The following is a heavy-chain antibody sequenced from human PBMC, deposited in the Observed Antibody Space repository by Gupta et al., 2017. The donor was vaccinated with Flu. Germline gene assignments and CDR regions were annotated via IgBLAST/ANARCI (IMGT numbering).Heavy chain of an antibody. Sequence: EVQLVESGGGLVQPGRSLRLSCAAFGFTFDDHAMHWVRQAQGKGLEWVSGISWNSGSIGYADSVKGRFTISRDNAKNSLYLQMNSLRAEDTALYYCAKDLNGRWSSTSCYILWFDPWGQGTLVTVSS. V-gene: IGHV3-9*01. CDR2: ISWNSGSI. D-gene: IGHD2-2*02. J-gene: IGHJ5*02. CDR3: AKDLNGRWSSTSCYILWFDP. CDR1: GFTFDDHA.